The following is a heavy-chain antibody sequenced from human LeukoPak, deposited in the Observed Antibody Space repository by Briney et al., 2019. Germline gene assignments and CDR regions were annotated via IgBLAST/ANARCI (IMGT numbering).Heavy chain of an antibody. CDR1: GFTFSSYA. CDR3: ARDSATNPYYFDY. D-gene: IGHD1-14*01. V-gene: IGHV3-30-3*01. J-gene: IGHJ4*02. Sequence: PGRSLRLSCAASGFTFSSYAMHWVRQAPGKGLEWVAVISYDGSNKYYADSVKGRFTISRDNSKNTLYLQMNSLRAEDTAVYYCARDSATNPYYFDYWGQGTLVIVSS. CDR2: ISYDGSNK.